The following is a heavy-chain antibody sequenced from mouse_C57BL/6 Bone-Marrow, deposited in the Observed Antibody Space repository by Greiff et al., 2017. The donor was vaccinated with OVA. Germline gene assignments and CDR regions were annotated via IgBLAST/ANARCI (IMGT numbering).Heavy chain of an antibody. CDR3: ATGLRPYAMDY. J-gene: IGHJ4*01. D-gene: IGHD2-4*01. Sequence: VQLQQSGAELVRPGSSVKLSCKASGYTFTSYWMHWVKQRPIQGLEWIGNIDPSDSETHYNQKFKDKATLTVDKSSSTAYMQLSSLTSEDSAVYYCATGLRPYAMDYWGQGTSVTVSS. CDR1: GYTFTSYW. CDR2: IDPSDSET. V-gene: IGHV1-52*01.